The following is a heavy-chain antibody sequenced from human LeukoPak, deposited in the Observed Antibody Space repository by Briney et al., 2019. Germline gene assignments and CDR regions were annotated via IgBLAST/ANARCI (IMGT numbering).Heavy chain of an antibody. CDR1: GYIFTDYY. CDR3: ARGYYDSSGLNFDY. V-gene: IGHV1-2*02. D-gene: IGHD3-22*01. Sequence: GASVKVSCKASGYIFTDYYLHWVRQAPGQGLEWMGWINPKGDATRYAQNFQGRVTMTWDTSASTAYMELSSLRSEDMAVYYCARGYYDSSGLNFDYWGQGTLVTVSS. J-gene: IGHJ4*02. CDR2: INPKGDAT.